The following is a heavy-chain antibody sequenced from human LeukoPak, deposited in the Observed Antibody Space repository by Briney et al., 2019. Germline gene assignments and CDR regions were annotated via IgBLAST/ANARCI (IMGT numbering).Heavy chain of an antibody. CDR1: GFAFNTYR. V-gene: IGHV3-23*01. Sequence: GGSLRLSCSASGFAFNTYRMSWVRQTPGKGLEWLADVSGSGNSAQYADSVKGRFTISRDNSKNTVYLQMISPRAEDTAIYYCAKDRERPGLHHFDYWGQGTLVTVSS. CDR3: AKDRERPGLHHFDY. J-gene: IGHJ4*02. D-gene: IGHD4-11*01. CDR2: VSGSGNSA.